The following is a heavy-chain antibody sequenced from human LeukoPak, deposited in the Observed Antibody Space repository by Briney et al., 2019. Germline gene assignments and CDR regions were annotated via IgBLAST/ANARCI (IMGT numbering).Heavy chain of an antibody. Sequence: GGSLRLSCAASGFTFSNFAMHWVRQAPGKGLEWVSHISSSSSTIYYADSVKGRFTISRDNAKNSLYLQMNSLRAEDTAVYDCARRVPAGIGAFDIWGQGTMVTVSS. CDR1: GFTFSNFA. J-gene: IGHJ3*02. D-gene: IGHD2-2*02. CDR2: ISSSSSTI. V-gene: IGHV3-48*01. CDR3: ARRVPAGIGAFDI.